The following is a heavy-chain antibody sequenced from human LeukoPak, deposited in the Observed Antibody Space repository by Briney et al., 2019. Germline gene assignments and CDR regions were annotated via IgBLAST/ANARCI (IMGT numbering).Heavy chain of an antibody. CDR2: INHSGST. CDR1: GGSFSGYY. CDR3: ARLAKRKYSSFGLPNYGMDV. J-gene: IGHJ6*04. Sequence: SETLSLTCAVYGGSFSGYYWSWIRQPPGKGLEWIGEINHSGSTNYNPSLKSRVTISVDTSKNQFSLKLSSVTAADTAVYYCARLAKRKYSSFGLPNYGMDVWGKGTTVTVSS. D-gene: IGHD6-19*01. V-gene: IGHV4-34*01.